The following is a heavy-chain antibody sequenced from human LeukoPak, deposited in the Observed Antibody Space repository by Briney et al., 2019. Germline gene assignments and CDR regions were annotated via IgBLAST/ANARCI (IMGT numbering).Heavy chain of an antibody. CDR1: GYSISSGNY. Sequence: KPSETLSLTCTVSGYSISSGNYWGWIRQPPGKGLEWIGSIYHSGSTYYNPSLKSRVTISVDTSKNQFSLKLSSVTAADTAVYYCARDLCSSDSCYYDAFDIWGQGTMVTVSS. CDR3: ARDLCSSDSCYYDAFDI. J-gene: IGHJ3*02. V-gene: IGHV4-38-2*02. D-gene: IGHD2-15*01. CDR2: IYHSGST.